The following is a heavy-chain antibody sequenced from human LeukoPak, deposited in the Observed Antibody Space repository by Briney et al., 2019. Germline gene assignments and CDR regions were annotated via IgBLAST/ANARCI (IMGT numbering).Heavy chain of an antibody. V-gene: IGHV2-5*02. CDR2: IYWDDDK. D-gene: IGHD3-22*01. J-gene: IGHJ6*02. Sequence: SGPTLVKPTQTLTLTCTFSGFSLSTTGVGAAWIRQPPGKALEWLALIYWDDDKRYSPSLKSRLTITKDTSKNQVVLTMTNMDPVDTTTYYCAHDDSSGYYVWGQGTTVTVSS. CDR1: GFSLSTTGVG. CDR3: AHDDSSGYYV.